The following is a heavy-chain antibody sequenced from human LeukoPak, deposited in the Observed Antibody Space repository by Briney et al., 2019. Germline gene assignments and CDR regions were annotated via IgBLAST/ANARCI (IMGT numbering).Heavy chain of an antibody. CDR3: ARARIAAPLLDY. V-gene: IGHV3-48*03. Sequence: PGGSLRLSCAASGFIFSNYEMNWVRQTPGKGLEWVSYISDHGKSRNYGDSVKGRFAISRDNAKNSLYLQMNSLGVEDTAVYFCARARIAAPLLDYWGQGSLVTVSS. D-gene: IGHD6-13*01. CDR1: GFIFSNYE. J-gene: IGHJ4*02. CDR2: ISDHGKSR.